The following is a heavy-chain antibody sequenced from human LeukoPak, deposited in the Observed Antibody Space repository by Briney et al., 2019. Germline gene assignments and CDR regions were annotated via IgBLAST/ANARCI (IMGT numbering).Heavy chain of an antibody. CDR2: IYYTGTT. V-gene: IGHV4-59*01. D-gene: IGHD1-14*01. J-gene: IGHJ3*02. CDR3: TRDRKYSKI. CDR1: GGSISDYY. Sequence: SETLSLTCTVSGGSISDYYWSWIRQPPGEKLEWIGYIYYTGTTTYNPSLKSRATLSIDTSKNQFSLKLSSVTAADTAVYFCTRDRKYSKIWGQGTMVTVSS.